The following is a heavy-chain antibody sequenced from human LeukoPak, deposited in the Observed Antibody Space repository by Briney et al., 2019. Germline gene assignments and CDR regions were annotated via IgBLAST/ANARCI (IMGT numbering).Heavy chain of an antibody. CDR1: GGSISSSSYY. J-gene: IGHJ5*02. Sequence: PSETLSLTCTVSGGSISSSSYYWGWIRQPPGKGLEWIGSIYYSGSTYYNPSLKSRVTISVDTSKNQFSLKLSSVTAADTAVYYCANSFGATYYDFWCGYHDASLEWFVPCGQETLVTVSS. CDR2: IYYSGST. D-gene: IGHD3-3*01. V-gene: IGHV4-39*01. CDR3: ANSFGATYYDFWCGYHDASLEWFVP.